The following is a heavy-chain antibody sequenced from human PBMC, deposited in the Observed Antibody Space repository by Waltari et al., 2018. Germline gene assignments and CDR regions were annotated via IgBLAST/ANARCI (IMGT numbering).Heavy chain of an antibody. J-gene: IGHJ6*02. Sequence: QVQLQESGPGLVKPSETLSLTCTVSGASITTYYYSWIRQSPGKGLQWIGSMYYTGTAYYHPSLNSRVTISLDTSKNQFSLSLTSVTTADTAVYYCARYLGSETHFGLDVWGQGTTVTVSS. CDR3: ARYLGSETHFGLDV. CDR2: MYYTGTA. CDR1: GASITTYY. V-gene: IGHV4-59*01. D-gene: IGHD3-10*01.